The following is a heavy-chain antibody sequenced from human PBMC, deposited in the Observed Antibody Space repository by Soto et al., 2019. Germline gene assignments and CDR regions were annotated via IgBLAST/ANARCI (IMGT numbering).Heavy chain of an antibody. CDR3: ARAPMIRYYDILTGYSLRYYGMDV. CDR1: GYTFTSYG. Sequence: ASVKVSCKASGYTFTSYGISWVRQAPGQGLEWMGWISAYNGNTNYAQKLQGRVTMTTDTSTSTAYMELRSLRSDDTAVYYCARAPMIRYYDILTGYSLRYYGMDVWGQGTTVTVSS. J-gene: IGHJ6*02. D-gene: IGHD3-9*01. V-gene: IGHV1-18*01. CDR2: ISAYNGNT.